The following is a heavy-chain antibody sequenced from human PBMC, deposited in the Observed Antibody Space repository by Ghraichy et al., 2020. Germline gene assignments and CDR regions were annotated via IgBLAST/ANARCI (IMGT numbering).Heavy chain of an antibody. CDR3: ARQPLWFGEPDAFDI. J-gene: IGHJ3*02. Sequence: SETLSLTCTVYGGSISSSSYYWGWIRQPPGKGLEWIGSIYYSGSTYYNPSLKSRVTISVDTSKNQFSLKLSSVTAADTAVYYCARQPLWFGEPDAFDIWGQGTMVTVSS. CDR2: IYYSGST. CDR1: GGSISSSSYY. D-gene: IGHD3-10*01. V-gene: IGHV4-39*01.